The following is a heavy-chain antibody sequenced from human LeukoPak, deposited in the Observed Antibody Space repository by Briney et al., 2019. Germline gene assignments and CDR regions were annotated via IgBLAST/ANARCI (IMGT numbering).Heavy chain of an antibody. CDR1: GGSISSYY. CDR3: AKNGGYYYGSGNWFDP. J-gene: IGHJ5*02. V-gene: IGHV4-59*01. CDR2: IYYSGNT. D-gene: IGHD3-10*01. Sequence: SETLSLTCSVSGGSISSYYWNWIRQSPGKGLEWIGYIYYSGNTDYNPSLKSRVTISVDTSKNQFSLKLSSVTAADTAVYYCAKNGGYYYGSGNWFDPWGQGTLVTVSS.